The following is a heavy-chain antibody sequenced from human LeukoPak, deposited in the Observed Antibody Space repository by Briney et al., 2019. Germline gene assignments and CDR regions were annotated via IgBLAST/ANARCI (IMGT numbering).Heavy chain of an antibody. Sequence: GGSLRLSCAASGFTFSSYSMNWVRQAPGKGLEWVSSISSSSSYIYYADSVRGRFTISRDNAKNSLYLQMNSLRAEDTAVYYCARARSRTSSYFDYWGQGTLVTVSS. D-gene: IGHD1-14*01. CDR2: ISSSSSYI. V-gene: IGHV3-21*01. CDR3: ARARSRTSSYFDY. J-gene: IGHJ4*02. CDR1: GFTFSSYS.